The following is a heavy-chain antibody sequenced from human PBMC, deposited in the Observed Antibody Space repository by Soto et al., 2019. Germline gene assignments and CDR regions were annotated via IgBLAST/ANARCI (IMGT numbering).Heavy chain of an antibody. D-gene: IGHD3-10*02. CDR1: GFTFSSYG. Sequence: QVQLVESGGGVVQLGRSLRLSCAASGFTFSSYGMHWVRQSPGKGLEWVAFISYDGSNKYYADSVKGRFTISRDNSKNTLYLQMNSLRAEDQAVYYCAKNGGREVRYVAGTDYWGQGTLVTVSS. V-gene: IGHV3-30*18. J-gene: IGHJ4*02. CDR2: ISYDGSNK. CDR3: AKNGGREVRYVAGTDY.